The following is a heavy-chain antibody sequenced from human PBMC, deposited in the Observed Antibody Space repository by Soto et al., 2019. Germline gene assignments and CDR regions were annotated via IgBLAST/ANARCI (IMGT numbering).Heavy chain of an antibody. D-gene: IGHD4-17*01. CDR1: EFTFSSYE. CDR2: ISSSCSTI. Sequence: PGGFLRLSCVASEFTFSSYEINWVRQAPGKGLEWVSYISSSCSTIYYADSVKGRFTVSRDNAKNSLYLQMNSLRAEDTAVYYCASLTTVTPSYYYYTMDVWGQGTTVTVSS. J-gene: IGHJ6*02. CDR3: ASLTTVTPSYYYYTMDV. V-gene: IGHV3-48*03.